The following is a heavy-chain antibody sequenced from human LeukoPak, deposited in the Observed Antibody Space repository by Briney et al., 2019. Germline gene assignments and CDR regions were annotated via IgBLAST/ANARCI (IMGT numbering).Heavy chain of an antibody. V-gene: IGHV4-59*05. J-gene: IGHJ5*02. CDR3: VRHITAMITSNWFDP. CDR1: GGSISSYY. CDR2: IYYSGSS. Sequence: NPSETLSLTCTVSGGSISSYYWSWIRQPAGKGLEWIGRIYYSGSSYYNPSLKSRVTVSVDTSRNQFSLHLSSVTAADTAVYYCVRHITAMITSNWFDPWGQGTLVTVSS. D-gene: IGHD5-18*01.